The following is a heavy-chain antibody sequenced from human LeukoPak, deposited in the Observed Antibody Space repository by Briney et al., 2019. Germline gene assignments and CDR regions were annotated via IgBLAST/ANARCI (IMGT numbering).Heavy chain of an antibody. CDR2: IYYSGST. V-gene: IGHV4-31*03. CDR1: GGSISSGGYY. Sequence: PSETLSLTCTVSGGSISSGGYYWSWIRQHPGTGLEWIGYIYYSGSTYYNPSLKSRVTISEDTSKNQFSLKLSSVTAADTAVYYCASSLGVRGGFDHWGQGTLVTVSS. CDR3: ASSLGVRGGFDH. J-gene: IGHJ4*02. D-gene: IGHD3-10*01.